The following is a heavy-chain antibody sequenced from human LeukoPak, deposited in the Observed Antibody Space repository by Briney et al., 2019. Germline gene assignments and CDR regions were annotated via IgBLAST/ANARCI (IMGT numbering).Heavy chain of an antibody. CDR3: QGSYYDFWSGYYTGDY. CDR1: GFTVSSNY. CDR2: IYSGGST. J-gene: IGHJ4*02. Sequence: GGSLRLSCAASGFTVSSNYMSWVRRAPGKGLEWVSVIYSGGSTYYADSVKGRFTISRDNSKNTLYLQMNSLRAEDTAVYYCQGSYYDFWSGYYTGDYWGQGTLVTVSS. V-gene: IGHV3-66*01. D-gene: IGHD3-3*01.